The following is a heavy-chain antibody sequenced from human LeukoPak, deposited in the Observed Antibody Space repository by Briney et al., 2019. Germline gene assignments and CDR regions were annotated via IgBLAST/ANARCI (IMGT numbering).Heavy chain of an antibody. V-gene: IGHV3-23*01. CDR2: ISGRSDNT. CDR3: AKVDCSSTSCYYYYYGMDV. D-gene: IGHD2-2*01. Sequence: GGSLRLSCAASGFIFSNYAMYWVRQAPGKGLEWVSAISGRSDNTYYADSVKGRFTISRDNSKNTLYLQMNSLRAEDTAVYYCAKVDCSSTSCYYYYYGMDVWGQGTTVTVSS. J-gene: IGHJ6*02. CDR1: GFIFSNYA.